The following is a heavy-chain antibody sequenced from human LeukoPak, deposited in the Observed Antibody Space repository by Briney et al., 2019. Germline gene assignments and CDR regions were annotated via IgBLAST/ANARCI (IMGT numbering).Heavy chain of an antibody. CDR1: GFTFSGYG. V-gene: IGHV3-7*01. D-gene: IGHD2-2*01. J-gene: IGHJ5*02. CDR3: ARVSIVVVPGSNWFDP. Sequence: PGGSLRLSCAASGFTFSGYGMHWVRQAPGKGLEWMANIRPDGNEKYYVDSVKGRFTISRDNAKNSLYLQMNSLRAEDTAIYYCARVSIVVVPGSNWFDPWGQGTLVTVSS. CDR2: IRPDGNEK.